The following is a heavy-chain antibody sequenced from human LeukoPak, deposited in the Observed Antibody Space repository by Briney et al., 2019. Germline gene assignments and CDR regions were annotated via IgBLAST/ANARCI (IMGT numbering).Heavy chain of an antibody. CDR3: ARVSLVRGAPDYYFDY. D-gene: IGHD3-10*01. J-gene: IGHJ4*02. Sequence: SETLSLTCTVSGDSISNYYWSWIRQPAGKGLEWIGRIYTNGSTNYNPSLKSRVTMSVDTSKNQFFLKLSSVTAADTAVYYCARVSLVRGAPDYYFDYWGQGTLVTVSS. V-gene: IGHV4-4*07. CDR1: GDSISNYY. CDR2: IYTNGST.